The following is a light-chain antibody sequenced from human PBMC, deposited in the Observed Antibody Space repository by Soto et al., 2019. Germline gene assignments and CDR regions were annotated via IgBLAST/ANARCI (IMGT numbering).Light chain of an antibody. CDR2: EGS. CDR3: GSYAASGTPLV. CDR1: SGEVGSYNL. Sequence: QSVLTQPSSVAGSPGQSISSACTGASGEVGSYNLVSWYQQLPGKGPKLIIYEGSKRPSGVSDRFSGSKSGNTASLTISYLEAEDESVYYCGSYAASGTPLVFGTGTKVTVL. J-gene: IGLJ1*01. V-gene: IGLV2-23*01.